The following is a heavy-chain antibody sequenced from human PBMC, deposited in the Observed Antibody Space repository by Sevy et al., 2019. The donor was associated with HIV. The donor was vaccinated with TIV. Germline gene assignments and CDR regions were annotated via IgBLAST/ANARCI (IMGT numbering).Heavy chain of an antibody. CDR1: GFTFSDYA. Sequence: GGSLRLSCAASGFTFSDYAMHWVRQAPGKGLEWVAVFSYDGSNKYYADSVKGRFTISRDNSKNALYLQMNSLRAEDTAVYYCARDGSGSYRYYYYGMDVWGQGTTVTVSS. V-gene: IGHV3-30*04. J-gene: IGHJ6*02. CDR3: ARDGSGSYRYYYYGMDV. CDR2: FSYDGSNK. D-gene: IGHD3-10*01.